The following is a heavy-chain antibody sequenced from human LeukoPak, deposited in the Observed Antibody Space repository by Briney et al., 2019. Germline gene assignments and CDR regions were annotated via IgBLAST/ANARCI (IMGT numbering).Heavy chain of an antibody. CDR2: IYYSGST. CDR3: ARAVEMATMDI. V-gene: IGHV4-59*01. J-gene: IGHJ3*02. D-gene: IGHD5-24*01. CDR1: GGSISSYY. Sequence: SSETLSLTCTVSGGSISSYYWSWIRQPPGKGLEWIGYIYYSGSTNYNPSLKSRVTISVGTSKNQFSLKLSSVTAADTAVYYCARAVEMATMDIWGQGTMVTVSS.